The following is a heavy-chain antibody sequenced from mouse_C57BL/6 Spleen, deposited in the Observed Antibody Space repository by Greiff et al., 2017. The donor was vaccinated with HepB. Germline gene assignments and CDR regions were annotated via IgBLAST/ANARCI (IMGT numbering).Heavy chain of an antibody. J-gene: IGHJ2*01. CDR2: MYPRSGNT. CDR3: ARERDY. Sequence: VQLQQSGAELARPGASVKLSCKASGYTFTSYGISWVKQRTGQGLERIGEMYPRSGNTYYNEKFKGKATLTADKSSSAAYMELRSLTSEDSAVYFCARERDYWGQGTTLTVSS. V-gene: IGHV1-81*01. CDR1: GYTFTSYG.